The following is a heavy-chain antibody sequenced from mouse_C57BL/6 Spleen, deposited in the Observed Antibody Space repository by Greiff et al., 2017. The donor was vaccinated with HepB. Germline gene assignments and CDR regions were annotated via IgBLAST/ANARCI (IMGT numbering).Heavy chain of an antibody. D-gene: IGHD3-2*02. CDR3: AQTAQALDY. Sequence: QVQLQQPGAELVKPGASVKLSCKASGYTFTSYWMQWVKQRPGQGLEWIGEIDPSDSYTNYNQKFKGKATLTVDTSSSTAYMQLSSLTSEDSAVYYCAQTAQALDYWGQGTTLTVSS. CDR2: IDPSDSYT. CDR1: GYTFTSYW. V-gene: IGHV1-50*01. J-gene: IGHJ2*01.